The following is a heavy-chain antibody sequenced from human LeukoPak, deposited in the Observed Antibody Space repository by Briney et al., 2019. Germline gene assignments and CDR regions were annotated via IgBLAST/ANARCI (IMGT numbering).Heavy chain of an antibody. Sequence: GGSLRLSCAASGLTASHNVNNAMSWVRHAPGKGLEWVSGITTSGSTYYADSVKGRFTISRENSNNTLYLHTDSLRAEDTAVYYCAKAPVWNYYYGLDVWGQGTTVTVSS. CDR2: ITTSGST. V-gene: IGHV3-23*01. CDR3: AKAPVWNYYYGLDV. CDR1: GLTASHNVNNA. D-gene: IGHD2-21*01. J-gene: IGHJ6*02.